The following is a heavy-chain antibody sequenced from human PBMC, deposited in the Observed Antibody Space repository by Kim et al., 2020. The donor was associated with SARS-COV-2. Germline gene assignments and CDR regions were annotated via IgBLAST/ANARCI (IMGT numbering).Heavy chain of an antibody. V-gene: IGHV5-51*01. Sequence: GESLKISCKGSGYSFTVYWIGWVRQMPGKGLEWMGIIYPGDSDTRYSPSFQGQVTISADKSISTAYVQWSSLKASDTAMYYCARADTAMVTGGQEVDFFDYWGQGTLVTVSS. J-gene: IGHJ4*02. CDR1: GYSFTVYW. D-gene: IGHD5-18*01. CDR2: IYPGDSDT. CDR3: ARADTAMVTGGQEVDFFDY.